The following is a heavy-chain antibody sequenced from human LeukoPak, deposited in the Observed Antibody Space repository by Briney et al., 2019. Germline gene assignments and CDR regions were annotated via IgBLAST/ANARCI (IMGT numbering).Heavy chain of an antibody. CDR2: ISAYNGNT. D-gene: IGHD3-22*01. J-gene: IGHJ4*02. CDR1: GYTFTSYY. Sequence: ASVKVSCKASGYTFTSYYMHWVRQAPGQGLEWMGWISAYNGNTNYAQKLQGRVTMTTDTSTSTAYMELRSLRSDDTAVYYCARDRLYYYDSSGPDYWGQGTLVTVSS. CDR3: ARDRLYYYDSSGPDY. V-gene: IGHV1-18*04.